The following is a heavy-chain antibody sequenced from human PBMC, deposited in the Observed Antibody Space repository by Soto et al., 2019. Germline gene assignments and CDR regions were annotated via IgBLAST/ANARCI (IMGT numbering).Heavy chain of an antibody. D-gene: IGHD1-1*01. CDR2: ITPVGGTT. Sequence: QMHLVQSGAQVKRPGASVKVSCKASGFTFTSYYMHWVRQAPGQGHEWMGQITPVGGTTTYAQKFQGRVTMTRDTATSTVNIELSGLRSEDTAVYYCASVRKYQLELRQFYGMEVWGQGTTVTVSS. CDR3: ASVRKYQLELRQFYGMEV. CDR1: GFTFTSYY. J-gene: IGHJ6*01. V-gene: IGHV1-46*01.